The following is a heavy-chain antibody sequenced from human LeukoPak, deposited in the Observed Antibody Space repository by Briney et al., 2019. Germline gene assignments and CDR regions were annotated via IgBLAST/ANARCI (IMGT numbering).Heavy chain of an antibody. CDR3: ARYSYGFGTFDY. J-gene: IGHJ4*02. D-gene: IGHD5-18*01. CDR1: GYTFTGYY. V-gene: IGHV1-2*02. Sequence: ASVKVSCKASGYTFTGYYMHWVRQAPGQGLEWMGWINPNSGGTNYAQKFQGRVTMTRDTSISTAYMELSRLRSDDTAVYYCARYSYGFGTFDYWSQGTLVTVSS. CDR2: INPNSGGT.